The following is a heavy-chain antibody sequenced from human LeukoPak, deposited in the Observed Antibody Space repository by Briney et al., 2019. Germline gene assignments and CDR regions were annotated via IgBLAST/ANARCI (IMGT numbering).Heavy chain of an antibody. D-gene: IGHD5-12*01. J-gene: IGHJ4*02. Sequence: ASVKVSCKASGYTFTSYGISWVRQAPGQGLEWMGCISAYNGNTNYAQKLQGRVTMTTDTSTSTAYMELRSLRSDDTAVYYCARWVAKRKAEDYFDYWGQGTLVTVSS. CDR1: GYTFTSYG. CDR2: ISAYNGNT. V-gene: IGHV1-18*01. CDR3: ARWVAKRKAEDYFDY.